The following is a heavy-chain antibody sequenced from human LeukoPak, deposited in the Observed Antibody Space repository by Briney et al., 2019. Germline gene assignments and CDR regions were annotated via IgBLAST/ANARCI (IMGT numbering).Heavy chain of an antibody. CDR1: GFTFDDYA. V-gene: IGHV3-9*01. CDR3: AKDGADSGSYRGGYFDY. CDR2: ISWNSGSI. J-gene: IGHJ4*02. D-gene: IGHD1-26*01. Sequence: GGSLRLSCAASGFTFDDYAMHWVRQAPGKGLEWVSGISWNSGSIGYADSVKGRFTISRDNAKNSLYLQMNSLRAEDTALYYCAKDGADSGSYRGGYFDYWGQGTLVTVSS.